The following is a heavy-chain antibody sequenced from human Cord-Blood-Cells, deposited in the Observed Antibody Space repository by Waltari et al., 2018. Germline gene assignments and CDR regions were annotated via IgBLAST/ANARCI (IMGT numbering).Heavy chain of an antibody. CDR3: ARVLTLSSAYYFDY. V-gene: IGHV3-48*02. CDR2: ISSISSTI. D-gene: IGHD3-9*01. Sequence: EVQLLESGGGLVQPGGSLRLTCAASGFTFSSSSMNWVRQAPGKGLEWVSYISSISSTIYYADYVKGRVTISRDNAKNALYLQMNSLRDEDTAVYYCARVLTLSSAYYFDYWGQGTLVTVSS. CDR1: GFTFSSSS. J-gene: IGHJ4*02.